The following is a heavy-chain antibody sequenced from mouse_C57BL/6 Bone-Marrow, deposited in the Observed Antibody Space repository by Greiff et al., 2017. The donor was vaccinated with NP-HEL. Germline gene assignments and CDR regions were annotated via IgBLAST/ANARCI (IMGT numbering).Heavy chain of an antibody. D-gene: IGHD2-3*01. Sequence: QVQLQQPGAELVKPGASVKMSCKASGYTFTSYWITWVKQRPGQGLEWIGWIYPGSGNTKYNEKFKGKATLTADTSSSTAYMQLSSLTSEDSAVYYCARRKVGLLLDYWGQGTTLTVSS. CDR3: ARRKVGLLLDY. V-gene: IGHV1-55*01. CDR2: IYPGSGNT. J-gene: IGHJ2*01. CDR1: GYTFTSYW.